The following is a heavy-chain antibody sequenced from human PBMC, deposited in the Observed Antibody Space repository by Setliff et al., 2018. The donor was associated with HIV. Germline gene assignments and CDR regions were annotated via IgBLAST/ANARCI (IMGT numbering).Heavy chain of an antibody. CDR1: GGSFSAYY. D-gene: IGHD3-3*01. CDR2: INHSGST. CDR3: AREIVNDYNFWSGYYYYYYGMDV. Sequence: PSETLSLTCAVSGGSFSAYYWSWIRQHPGEGLEWIGEINHSGSTNYTPALKSRVTISIDTARKQFSLKLSSVHAADTAVYYCAREIVNDYNFWSGYYYYYYGMDVWGQGTTVTVS. J-gene: IGHJ6*02. V-gene: IGHV4-34*01.